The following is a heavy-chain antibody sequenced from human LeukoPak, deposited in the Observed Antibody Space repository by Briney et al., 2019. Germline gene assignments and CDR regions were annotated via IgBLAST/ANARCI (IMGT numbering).Heavy chain of an antibody. D-gene: IGHD3-9*01. CDR3: ARPAYYDILTDDPSNNWFDP. CDR2: INPNSGDT. CDR1: GYXFTAYY. V-gene: IGHV1-2*02. J-gene: IGHJ5*02. Sequence: ASVKVSCKASGYXFTAYYIHWVRQAPGQGLEWMGWINPNSGDTNYAQKFQGRVTMTSDTSISTAYMELRRLRSDDTAVYYCARPAYYDILTDDPSNNWFDPWGQGTLVTVSS.